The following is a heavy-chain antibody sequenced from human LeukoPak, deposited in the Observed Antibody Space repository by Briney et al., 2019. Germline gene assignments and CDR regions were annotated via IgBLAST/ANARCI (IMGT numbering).Heavy chain of an antibody. D-gene: IGHD4-17*01. CDR1: GGSISSSSYY. V-gene: IGHV4-39*01. J-gene: IGHJ4*02. CDR2: IYYSGST. Sequence: PSETLSLTCTVSGGSISSSSYYWGWIRQPPGKGLEWIGSIYYSGSTYYNPSLKSRVTISVDTSKNQFSLKLSSVTAADTAVYYCARKSREGPVGDDGYWGQGTLVTVSS. CDR3: ARKSREGPVGDDGY.